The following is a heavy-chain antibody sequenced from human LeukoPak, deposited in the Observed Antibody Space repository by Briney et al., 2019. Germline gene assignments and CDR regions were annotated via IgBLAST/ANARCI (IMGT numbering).Heavy chain of an antibody. CDR1: GFTFSSYA. D-gene: IGHD3-9*01. V-gene: IGHV3-23*01. Sequence: GGSLRLSCAASGFTFSSYAMSWVRQAPGKGLEWVSAISGGGGSTYYADSVKGRFTISRDNSKNTLYLQMNSLRAEDTAVYYCAKDPPYDILTGYSNVFDYWGQGTLVTVSS. CDR2: ISGGGGST. J-gene: IGHJ4*02. CDR3: AKDPPYDILTGYSNVFDY.